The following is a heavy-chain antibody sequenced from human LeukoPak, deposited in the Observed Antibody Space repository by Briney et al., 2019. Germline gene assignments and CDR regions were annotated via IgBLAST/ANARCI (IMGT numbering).Heavy chain of an antibody. V-gene: IGHV3-73*01. CDR3: SRHILLWFGEPTYDAFDI. CDR1: GFTFSGPA. Sequence: GGSLRLSCAASGFTFSGPAMHWVRQASGKGLEWVGRIRSKANNYAAAYAASVKGRFTISRDDSKNTAYLQMNSLKTEDTAVYYCSRHILLWFGEPTYDAFDIWGQGTMVTVSS. D-gene: IGHD3-10*01. J-gene: IGHJ3*02. CDR2: IRSKANNYAA.